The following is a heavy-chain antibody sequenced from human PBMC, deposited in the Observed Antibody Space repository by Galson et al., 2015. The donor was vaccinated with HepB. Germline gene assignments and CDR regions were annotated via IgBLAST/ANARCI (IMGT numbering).Heavy chain of an antibody. CDR1: GDSVSSNSAA. Sequence: CAISGDSVSSNSAAWNWVRQSPSRGLEWLGRTYYRSKNYNEYAVSMKGRITINPDTSKNQVSLRLTSVTPEDTAVYYCSRGGLVKAARGGLAWLDPWGQGTLVTVSS. J-gene: IGHJ5*02. V-gene: IGHV6-1*01. CDR2: TYYRSKNYN. CDR3: SRGGLVKAARGGLAWLDP. D-gene: IGHD6-6*01.